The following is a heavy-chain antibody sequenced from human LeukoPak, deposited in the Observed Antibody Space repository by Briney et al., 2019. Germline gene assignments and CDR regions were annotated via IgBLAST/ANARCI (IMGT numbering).Heavy chain of an antibody. D-gene: IGHD2-2*01. CDR3: ARHFRGSYQLLFWYFDL. J-gene: IGHJ2*01. CDR2: IYYSGST. V-gene: IGHV4-39*01. Sequence: SETLSLTCTVSGGSISSSSYYWGWIRQPPGKGLEWIGSIYYSGSTYYNPSLKSRVTISVDTSKNQFSLKLSSVTAADTAVYYCARHFRGSYQLLFWYFDLWGRGTLVTVSS. CDR1: GGSISSSSYY.